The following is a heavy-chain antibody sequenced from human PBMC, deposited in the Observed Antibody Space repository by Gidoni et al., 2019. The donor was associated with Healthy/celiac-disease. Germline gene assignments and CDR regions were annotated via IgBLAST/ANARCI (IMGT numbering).Heavy chain of an antibody. CDR1: GRSFSCYH. Sequence: VQLQPWAAGLLKPSETLSLTFAVYGRSFSCYHRSWIRQPPGKGLEWIGEINHSGSTNDNPSLKSRVTISVDTSKNQFVLKLSSVTAADTAVDYCARICRSEERDSGYSNDFDYWGQGTLVTVSS. CDR3: ARICRSEERDSGYSNDFDY. V-gene: IGHV4-34*01. CDR2: INHSGST. D-gene: IGHD3-22*01. J-gene: IGHJ4*02.